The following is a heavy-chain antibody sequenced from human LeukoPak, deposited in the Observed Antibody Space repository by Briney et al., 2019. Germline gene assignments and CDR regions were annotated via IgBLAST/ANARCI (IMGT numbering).Heavy chain of an antibody. D-gene: IGHD4-11*01. CDR2: IIPFFCTA. V-gene: IGHV1-69*05. Sequence: ASVTVSCMASRGTFLSYAISWVRQAPAKGLAWMGGIIPFFCTANYAHKFQGRVTNTTDETTSTAYMELSSLRSEDTAVYYCARDTGDAFDIWGQGTMVTVSS. CDR1: RGTFLSYA. J-gene: IGHJ3*02. CDR3: ARDTGDAFDI.